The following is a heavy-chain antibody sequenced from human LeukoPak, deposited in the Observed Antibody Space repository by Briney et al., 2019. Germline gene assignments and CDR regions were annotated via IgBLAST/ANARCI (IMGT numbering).Heavy chain of an antibody. D-gene: IGHD6-19*01. CDR3: ARAHRIAVAGTFDY. Sequence: ASVKVSCKASGYTFTSYGISWVRQAPGQGLEWMGWISAYNGNTNYAQKLQGRVTMTTDTSTSTAYMELRSLRSDDTAVYYCARAHRIAVAGTFDYWGQGTLVTVSS. J-gene: IGHJ4*02. V-gene: IGHV1-18*01. CDR1: GYTFTSYG. CDR2: ISAYNGNT.